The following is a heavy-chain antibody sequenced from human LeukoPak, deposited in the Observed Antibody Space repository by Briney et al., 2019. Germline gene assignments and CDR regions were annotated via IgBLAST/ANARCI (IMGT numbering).Heavy chain of an antibody. CDR2: IYHSGST. V-gene: IGHV4-38-2*02. CDR1: GYPIISGYY. J-gene: IGHJ5*02. CDR3: ARASRGKPAAIWFDP. D-gene: IGHD2-2*01. Sequence: AEPLSLTCTLSGYPIISGYYCGSVRHPPGEGLGWIGSIYHSGSTYYNPSLKSRVTISVDTSKNQFSLKLSSVTAADTAVYYCARASRGKPAAIWFDPWGQGTLVTVSS.